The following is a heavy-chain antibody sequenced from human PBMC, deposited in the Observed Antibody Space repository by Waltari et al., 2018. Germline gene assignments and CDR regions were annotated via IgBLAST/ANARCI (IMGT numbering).Heavy chain of an antibody. D-gene: IGHD6-19*01. CDR1: GFTVSSNY. CDR3: ARLYSSGWYRDY. Sequence: VQLVETGGGLIQPGGSLRLSCAASGFTVSSNYMSWVRQAPGKGLEWIGSIYYSGSTYYNPSLKSRVTISVDTSKNQFSLKLSSVTAADTAVYYCARLYSSGWYRDYWGQGTLVTVSS. J-gene: IGHJ4*02. CDR2: IYYSGST. V-gene: IGHV4-59*05.